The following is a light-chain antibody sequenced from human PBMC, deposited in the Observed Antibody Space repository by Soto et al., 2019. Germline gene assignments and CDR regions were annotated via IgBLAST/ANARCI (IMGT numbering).Light chain of an antibody. CDR3: AAWDDSLSGFYV. CDR2: SNN. CDR1: SSNIGSNT. J-gene: IGLJ1*01. Sequence: QSVLTQPPSVSGTPGQRVTISCSGSSSNIGSNTVNWYQQLPGTAPKLLIYSNNQRPSGVPDRFSGSKSGTSASLAISGLQSEDEADYYCAAWDDSLSGFYVFGTGTKVTV. V-gene: IGLV1-44*01.